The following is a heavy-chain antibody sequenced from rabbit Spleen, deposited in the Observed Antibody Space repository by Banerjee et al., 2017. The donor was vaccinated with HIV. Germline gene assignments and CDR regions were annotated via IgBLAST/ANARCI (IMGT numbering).Heavy chain of an antibody. J-gene: IGHJ4*01. CDR1: GFSFNNNYY. D-gene: IGHD6-1*01. CDR2: IEPIFGVT. V-gene: IGHV1S40*01. CDR3: VREAGYGGYGDGNL. Sequence: QSLEESGGGLVQPEGSLTLTCTASGFSFNNNYYMCWVRHPPGKGLEWIGYIEPIFGVTYYANWVNGRFTISSHNAQNTLYLQLNSLTAADTATYFCVREAGYGGYGDGNLWGPGTLVTVS.